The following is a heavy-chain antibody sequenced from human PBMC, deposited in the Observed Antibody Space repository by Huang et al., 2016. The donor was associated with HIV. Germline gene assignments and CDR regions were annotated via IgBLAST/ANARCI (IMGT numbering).Heavy chain of an antibody. CDR2: SNNGNGNT. CDR1: GYSFTTYE. V-gene: IGHV1-3*04. D-gene: IGHD3-22*01. CDR3: AFAYSDTSGYFSGAFDI. Sequence: QVHLVQSGAEVKKPGTSVKVSCKASGYSFTTYEMHWVRQAPGQRPEWMGWSNNGNGNTKYSHKFQGRLTLTRDTSANTAYLDLRSLRSEDTAVYYCAFAYSDTSGYFSGAFDIWGQGTMVTVSS. J-gene: IGHJ3*02.